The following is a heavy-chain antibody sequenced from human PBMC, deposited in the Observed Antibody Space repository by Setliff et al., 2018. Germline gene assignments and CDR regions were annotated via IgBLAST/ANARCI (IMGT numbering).Heavy chain of an antibody. CDR1: GGTFSNYG. J-gene: IGHJ6*03. V-gene: IGHV1-69*05. Sequence: SVKVSCKASGGTFSNYGISWVRQAPGQGLEWMGGTIPMFGTTNYAQKFQGRVTVITDESTSTAYMELSSLKSEDTAMYYCAREGVDTRSSTDYRYYMDVWGKGTTVTVSS. CDR2: TIPMFGTT. CDR3: AREGVDTRSSTDYRYYMDV. D-gene: IGHD2-15*01.